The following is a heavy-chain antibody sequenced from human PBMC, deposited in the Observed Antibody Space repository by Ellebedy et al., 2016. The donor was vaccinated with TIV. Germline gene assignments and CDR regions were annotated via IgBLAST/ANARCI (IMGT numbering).Heavy chain of an antibody. CDR3: ARLHTAARYYYFDY. Sequence: GGSLRLSXKGSGYSFTSYWIGWVRQMPGKGLEWMGIIYPGDSDTRYSPSFQGQVTISADKSISTAYLQWSSLKASDTAMYYCARLHTAARYYYFDYWGQGTLVTVSS. V-gene: IGHV5-51*01. CDR1: GYSFTSYW. D-gene: IGHD5-18*01. J-gene: IGHJ4*02. CDR2: IYPGDSDT.